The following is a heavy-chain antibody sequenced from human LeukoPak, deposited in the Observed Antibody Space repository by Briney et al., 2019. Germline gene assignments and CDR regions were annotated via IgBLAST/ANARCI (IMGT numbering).Heavy chain of an antibody. D-gene: IGHD2-2*02. V-gene: IGHV4-30-4*01. Sequence: PSETLSLTCTVSGGSISSGDYYWSWIRQPPGKGLEWIGYIYYSGSTYYNPSLKSRVTISVDTSKSQFSLKLSSVTAADTAVYYCARRIVVVPAAIHDNWFDPWGQGTLVTVSS. CDR2: IYYSGST. CDR3: ARRIVVVPAAIHDNWFDP. J-gene: IGHJ5*02. CDR1: GGSISSGDYY.